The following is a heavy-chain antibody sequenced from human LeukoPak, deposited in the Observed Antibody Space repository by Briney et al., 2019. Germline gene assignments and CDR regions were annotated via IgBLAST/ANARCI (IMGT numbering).Heavy chain of an antibody. V-gene: IGHV3-33*01. J-gene: IGHJ4*02. Sequence: GGSLRLSCGASGFTFSSYGMHWVRQAPGKGLEWVAVIWYDGSNKYYADSVKGRFTISRDNSKNTLYLQMNSLRAEDTAVYYCARDPYYYDSSGYYDYWGQGTLVTVSS. D-gene: IGHD3-22*01. CDR2: IWYDGSNK. CDR1: GFTFSSYG. CDR3: ARDPYYYDSSGYYDY.